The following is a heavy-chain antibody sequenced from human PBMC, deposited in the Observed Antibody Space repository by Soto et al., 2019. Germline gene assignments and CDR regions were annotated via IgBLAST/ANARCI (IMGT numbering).Heavy chain of an antibody. Sequence: SETLSLTCAVYGGSFSGYYWSWIRQPPGKGLEWIGEINHSGSTNYNPSLKSLVTISVDTSKNQFSLKLSSVTAADTAVYYCARGQYYDSTSYFDYWGQGTLVTVSS. D-gene: IGHD3-22*01. J-gene: IGHJ4*02. CDR1: GGSFSGYY. CDR3: ARGQYYDSTSYFDY. CDR2: INHSGST. V-gene: IGHV4-34*01.